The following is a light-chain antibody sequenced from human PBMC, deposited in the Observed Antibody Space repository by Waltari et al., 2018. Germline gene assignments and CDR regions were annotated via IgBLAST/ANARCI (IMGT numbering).Light chain of an antibody. J-gene: IGLJ2*01. CDR1: STDVGVYNY. CDR3: SSYAGGNDVG. Sequence: QSALTQPPSASGSPGQSVTISCTGTSTDVGVYNYVSWYQQFPGKAPKLIISEVSKRPSGVPDRFSGSKSGNTASLTVSGLQAEDEGYYYCSSYAGGNDVGFGGGTKLTVL. V-gene: IGLV2-8*01. CDR2: EVS.